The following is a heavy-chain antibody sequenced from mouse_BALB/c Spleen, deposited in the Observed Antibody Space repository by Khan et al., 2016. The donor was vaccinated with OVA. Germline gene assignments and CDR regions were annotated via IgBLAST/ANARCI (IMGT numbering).Heavy chain of an antibody. J-gene: IGHJ2*01. CDR1: GYSITSGYG. Sequence: QLEESGPGLVKPSQSLSLTCTVTGYSITSGYGWNWIRQFPGNKLEWMGYISYSGSTNYNPSLKSRISITRDSYKNQFFMLLNSVTTEDTATYYCTKTARIKYWGQGTTLTVSS. CDR3: TKTARIKY. CDR2: ISYSGST. V-gene: IGHV3-2*02. D-gene: IGHD1-2*01.